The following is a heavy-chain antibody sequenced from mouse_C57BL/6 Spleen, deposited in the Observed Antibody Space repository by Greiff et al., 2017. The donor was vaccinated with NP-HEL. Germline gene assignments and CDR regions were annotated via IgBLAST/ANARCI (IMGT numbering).Heavy chain of an antibody. CDR2: IYPGDGDT. V-gene: IGHV1-80*01. Sequence: QVQLQQSGAELVKPGASVKISCKASGYAFSSYWMNWVKQRPGKGLEWIGQIYPGDGDTNYNGKFKGKATLTADKSSSTAYMQLSSLTSEDSAVYFCAREEVTYYFDYWGQGTTLTVSS. D-gene: IGHD2-2*01. CDR3: AREEVTYYFDY. CDR1: GYAFSSYW. J-gene: IGHJ2*01.